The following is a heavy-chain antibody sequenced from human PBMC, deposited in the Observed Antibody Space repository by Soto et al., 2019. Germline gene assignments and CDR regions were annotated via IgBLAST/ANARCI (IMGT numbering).Heavy chain of an antibody. Sequence: GGYLRLSCAASGFTFSSYAMHWVRQAPGKGLEWVAVISYDGSNKYYADSVKGRFTISRDNSKNTLYLQMNSLRAEDTAVYYCARRQYYFDYWGQGTLVTVSS. CDR2: ISYDGSNK. CDR1: GFTFSSYA. CDR3: ARRQYYFDY. J-gene: IGHJ4*02. V-gene: IGHV3-30-3*01.